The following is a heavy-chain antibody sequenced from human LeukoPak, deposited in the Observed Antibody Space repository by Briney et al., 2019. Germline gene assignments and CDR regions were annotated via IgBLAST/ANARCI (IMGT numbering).Heavy chain of an antibody. CDR3: AGHHPRNTVDF. Sequence: PSETLSLTCTVSGGSISRYYWSWIRQPPGKGLEWIAYISDIGSINYNPSLKSRVTISLDTSKNQFSLKLSSVTAADTAVYYCAGHHPRNTVDFWGQRTLVTVSS. J-gene: IGHJ4*02. V-gene: IGHV4-59*08. CDR1: GGSISRYY. D-gene: IGHD2/OR15-2a*01. CDR2: ISDIGSI.